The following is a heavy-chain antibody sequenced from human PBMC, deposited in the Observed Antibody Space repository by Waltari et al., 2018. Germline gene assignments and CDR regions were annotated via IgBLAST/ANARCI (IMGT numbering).Heavy chain of an antibody. CDR1: GFSFSSYW. CDR2: IKPDGSGK. V-gene: IGHV3-7*03. D-gene: IGHD3-16*01. Sequence: EVQLVESGGGLVQPGGSLRLSCAASGFSFSSYWRTWFRQAPGTGLGWVATIKPDGSGKFYVDSVKGRFSISRDNAKNSLYLQMNSLRAEDTAIFYCARMGAGRAPDYWGQGTLVTVSS. J-gene: IGHJ4*02. CDR3: ARMGAGRAPDY.